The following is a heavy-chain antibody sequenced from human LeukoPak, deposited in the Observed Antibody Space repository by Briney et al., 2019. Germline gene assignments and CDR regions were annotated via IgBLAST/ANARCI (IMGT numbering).Heavy chain of an antibody. D-gene: IGHD6-19*01. CDR1: GFTFSSYA. Sequence: GGSLRLSCAASGFTFSSYAMSWVRQAPEKGLEWVSAISGSGGSTYYADSVKGRFTISRDNSKNTVYLQMNSLRAEDTAVYYCAKTTTGYSSGRYPGWPVDYWGQGTLVTVSS. J-gene: IGHJ4*02. V-gene: IGHV3-23*01. CDR3: AKTTTGYSSGRYPGWPVDY. CDR2: ISGSGGST.